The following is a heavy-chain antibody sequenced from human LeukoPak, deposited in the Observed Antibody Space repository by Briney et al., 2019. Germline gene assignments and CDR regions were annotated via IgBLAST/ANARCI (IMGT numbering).Heavy chain of an antibody. CDR2: IYYSGST. J-gene: IGHJ5*02. D-gene: IGHD1-1*01. V-gene: IGHV4-31*03. CDR1: GGSISSGGYY. CDR3: ARSAPGSTGTTLIWFDP. Sequence: PSETLSLTCTVSGGSISSGGYYWSWIRQHPGKGLEWIGYIYYSGSTYYNPSLKSRVTISVDTSKNQFSLKLSSVTAADTAVYYCARSAPGSTGTTLIWFDPWGQGTLVTVSS.